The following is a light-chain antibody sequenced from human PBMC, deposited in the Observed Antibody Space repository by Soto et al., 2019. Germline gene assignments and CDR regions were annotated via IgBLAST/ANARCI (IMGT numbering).Light chain of an antibody. CDR2: TNN. CDR3: AAWDDSLRVMV. Sequence: QSVLTQPPSASGTPGQKVTISCSGSGSNIGSNHVYWYQQIPGAAPKLLIYTNNQRPSGVPDRFSGSNSGTSASLAISGLRSEDEAEYYCAAWDDSLRVMVFGGGTELTDL. V-gene: IGLV1-47*01. J-gene: IGLJ3*02. CDR1: GSNIGSNH.